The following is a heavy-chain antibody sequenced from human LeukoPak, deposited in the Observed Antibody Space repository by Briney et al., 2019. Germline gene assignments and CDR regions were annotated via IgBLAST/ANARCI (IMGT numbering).Heavy chain of an antibody. CDR3: AESVAVAGTGY. CDR1: GFTFSSYA. CDR2: ISGSGGST. J-gene: IGHJ4*02. Sequence: PGGSLRLSCAASGFTFSSYAMSWVRQAPGKGLEWVSAISGSGGSTYYADSVKGRFTISRDNSKNTLYLQMNSLRAEDTVVYYCAESVAVAGTGYWGQGTLVTVSS. V-gene: IGHV3-23*01. D-gene: IGHD6-19*01.